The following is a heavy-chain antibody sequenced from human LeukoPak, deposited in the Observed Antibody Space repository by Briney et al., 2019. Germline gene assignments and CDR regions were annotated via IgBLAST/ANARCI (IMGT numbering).Heavy chain of an antibody. D-gene: IGHD1-20*01. J-gene: IGHJ6*03. Sequence: PGGSLRLSCAASGFTFSSYSMNWVRQAPGKGLEWVSSISSSSSYIYYADSVKGRFTISRDNAKNSLYLQMNSLRAEDTAVYYCARDLGDNWNLLYYYYYMDVWGKGTTVTISS. CDR1: GFTFSSYS. V-gene: IGHV3-21*01. CDR2: ISSSSSYI. CDR3: ARDLGDNWNLLYYYYYMDV.